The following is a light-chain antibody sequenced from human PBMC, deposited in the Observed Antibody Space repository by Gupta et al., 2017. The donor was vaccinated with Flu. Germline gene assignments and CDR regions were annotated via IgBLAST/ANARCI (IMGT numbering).Light chain of an antibody. Sequence: SYELTQPPSVSVSPGQTASITCSGDKLGDKYACWYQQKPGQSPLLVIYQNNKRPSGIPGRFSGSNSGNTATLTISGTQAMDEADYYCQAWDSSTAPNWVFGGGTKLTVL. J-gene: IGLJ3*02. CDR3: QAWDSSTAPNWV. CDR2: QNN. CDR1: KLGDKY. V-gene: IGLV3-1*01.